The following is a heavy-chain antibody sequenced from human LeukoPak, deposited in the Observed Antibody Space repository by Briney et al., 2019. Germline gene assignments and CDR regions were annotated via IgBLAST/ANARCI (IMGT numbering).Heavy chain of an antibody. V-gene: IGHV3-23*01. CDR1: GFTFSSYA. CDR2: ISGTGST. D-gene: IGHD4-11*01. Sequence: GGSLRLSCAASGFTFSSYAMSWVRQAPGKGLEWVSSISGTGSTYYADSVRGRFTISRDKSKNTLYLQMNSLRAEDTAVYYCARSTVNFFDCWGQGTLVSVSS. J-gene: IGHJ4*02. CDR3: ARSTVNFFDC.